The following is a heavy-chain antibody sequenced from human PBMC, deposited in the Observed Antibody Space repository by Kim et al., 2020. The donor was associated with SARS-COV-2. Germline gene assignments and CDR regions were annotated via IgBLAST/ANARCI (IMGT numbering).Heavy chain of an antibody. CDR2: VYYSGNT. Sequence: SETLSLTCTVSGGSIRDSSYYWGWFRQPPGKGLEWIGTVYYSGNTYYSPSLKSRVTILVDTSKNQFSLRLSSVTAADTVLYYCARQRDSGTWYVAQYYYYMDVWGKGTAVPVS. D-gene: IGHD6-13*01. CDR3: ARQRDSGTWYVAQYYYYMDV. J-gene: IGHJ6*03. CDR1: GGSIRDSSYY. V-gene: IGHV4-39*01.